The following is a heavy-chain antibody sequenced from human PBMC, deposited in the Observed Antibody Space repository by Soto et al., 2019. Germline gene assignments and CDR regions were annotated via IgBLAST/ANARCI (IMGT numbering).Heavy chain of an antibody. CDR2: IYYSGSN. V-gene: IGHV4-31*03. J-gene: IGHJ6*02. Sequence: QVQLQESGPGLVKPSQTLSLTCTVSGGSISSGCYYWSWIRQHPGKGLEWIGYIYYSGSNYYNPSLKSRVTISVDTSKNQFSLKLSSVTAADTAVYYCARGGRRSPGMDVWGQGTTVTVSS. CDR3: ARGGRRSPGMDV. CDR1: GGSISSGCYY.